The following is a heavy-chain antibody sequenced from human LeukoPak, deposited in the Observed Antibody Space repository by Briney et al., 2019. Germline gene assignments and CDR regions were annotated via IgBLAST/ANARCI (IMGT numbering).Heavy chain of an antibody. Sequence: SETLSLTCTVSGGSILSTIYYWAWIRQPPGKGLEWIGSIHYSGPTYYNPSLKSRVTISIDTSKSQFSLKLTSVTAADTAVYYCARDGPVKWGQGTLVTVSS. CDR1: GGSILSTIYY. D-gene: IGHD3-22*01. V-gene: IGHV4-39*07. J-gene: IGHJ4*02. CDR3: ARDGPVK. CDR2: IHYSGPT.